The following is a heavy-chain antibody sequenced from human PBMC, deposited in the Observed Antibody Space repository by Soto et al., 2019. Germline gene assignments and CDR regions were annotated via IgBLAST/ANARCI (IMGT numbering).Heavy chain of an antibody. CDR1: GYTFTSYY. D-gene: IGHD2-21*02. V-gene: IGHV1-46*01. CDR3: ARGGGGNFEDY. J-gene: IGHJ4*02. Sequence: QVQLVQSGAEVKKPGASVKVSCKASGYTFTSYYMHWVRQAPGQGLEWMGIINPSGGGTSYAQKFQGRVTMTRYTSTSTVYMELSSMRSEDTAVYYCARGGGGNFEDYWGQGTLVTVSS. CDR2: INPSGGGT.